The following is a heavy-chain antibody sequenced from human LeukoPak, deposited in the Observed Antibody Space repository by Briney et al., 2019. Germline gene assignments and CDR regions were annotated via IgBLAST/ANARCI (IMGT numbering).Heavy chain of an antibody. CDR2: ISAYNGNT. Sequence: ASVKVSFKASGYTFTSYGISWVRQAPGQGLEWMGWISAYNGNTNYAQKLQGRVTMTTDTSTSTAYMELRSLRSDDTAVYYCARDGYYYDSSGYYPFWYWGQGTLVTVSS. D-gene: IGHD3-22*01. CDR3: ARDGYYYDSSGYYPFWY. CDR1: GYTFTSYG. J-gene: IGHJ4*02. V-gene: IGHV1-18*01.